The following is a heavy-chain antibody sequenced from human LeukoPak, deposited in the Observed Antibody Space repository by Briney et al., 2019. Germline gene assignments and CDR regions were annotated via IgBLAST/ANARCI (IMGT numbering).Heavy chain of an antibody. D-gene: IGHD2/OR15-2a*01. Sequence: GGSLRLSCAASGFTFSGVWMQWVRQAPGKGLVWVSRVNSDGSNTNYADSVKGRFTISRDNAKNTLYLQMNSLSAEDTAVYYCARETFIALDVWGQGTTVTVSS. V-gene: IGHV3-74*01. CDR1: GFTFSGVW. J-gene: IGHJ6*02. CDR3: ARETFIALDV. CDR2: VNSDGSNT.